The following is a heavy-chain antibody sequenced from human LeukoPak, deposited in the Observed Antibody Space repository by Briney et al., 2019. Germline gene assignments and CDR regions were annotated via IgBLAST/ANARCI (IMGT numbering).Heavy chain of an antibody. V-gene: IGHV3-43*02. J-gene: IGHJ4*02. Sequence: GGSLRLSCAASGFTFDDYAMHWVRQAPGKGLEWVSLISGDGGSTYYADSVKGRFTISRDDSKNTLYLQMNSLRAEDTAVYYCAKDLGRYRNNYFDYWGQGTLVTVSS. CDR3: AKDLGRYRNNYFDY. CDR1: GFTFDDYA. D-gene: IGHD1-26*01. CDR2: ISGDGGST.